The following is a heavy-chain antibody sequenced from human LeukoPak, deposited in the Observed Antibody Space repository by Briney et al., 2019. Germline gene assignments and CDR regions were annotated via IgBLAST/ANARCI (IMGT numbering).Heavy chain of an antibody. CDR3: ARLPLIVGVTNGS. CDR1: GGSISSYY. J-gene: IGHJ5*02. D-gene: IGHD1-26*01. V-gene: IGHV4-59*01. CDR2: IYYSGST. Sequence: SETLSLTCTVSGGSISSYYWSWIRQPPGRDWEGIGYIYYSGSTNYNPSLKSRVTISVDTSKNQFSLKLSSVTAADTAVYYCARLPLIVGVTNGSWAQGTLVTVSS.